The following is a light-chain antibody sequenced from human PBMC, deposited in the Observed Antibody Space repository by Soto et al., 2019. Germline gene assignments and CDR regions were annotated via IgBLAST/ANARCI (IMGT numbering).Light chain of an antibody. CDR3: QNYNSAPFT. J-gene: IGKJ4*01. Sequence: DIQMTQSPSSMSVSVGDRVTITCRAGQSISNYLAWYQQKPGKVPKLLIYAASTLQSGVPSRFSGSGSGTDFTLTISSLQHEDVATYYCQNYNSAPFTFGGETKVEIK. CDR1: QSISNY. V-gene: IGKV1-27*01. CDR2: AAS.